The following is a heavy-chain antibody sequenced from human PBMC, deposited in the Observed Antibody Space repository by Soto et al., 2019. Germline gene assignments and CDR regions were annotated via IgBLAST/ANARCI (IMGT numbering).Heavy chain of an antibody. J-gene: IGHJ6*02. CDR3: ASLYSSGWSRFATNRYYGMDV. Sequence: PGGSLRLSCAASGFTFSDYYMSWIRQAPGKGLEWVSYISSSGSTIYYADSVKGRFTISRDNAKNSLYLQMNSLRAEDTAVYYCASLYSSGWSRFATNRYYGMDVWGQGTTVTVSS. CDR1: GFTFSDYY. CDR2: ISSSGSTI. V-gene: IGHV3-11*01. D-gene: IGHD6-19*01.